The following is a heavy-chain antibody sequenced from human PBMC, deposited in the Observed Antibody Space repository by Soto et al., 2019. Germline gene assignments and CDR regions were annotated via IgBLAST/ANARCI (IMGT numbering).Heavy chain of an antibody. J-gene: IGHJ4*02. CDR1: GFTFSNYA. D-gene: IGHD6-6*01. CDR2: ISYDGRYK. CDR3: ARPTIAARPSPIDY. V-gene: IGHV3-30*04. Sequence: QVQLVESGGGVVQPGRSLRLSCAASGFTFSNYAMHWVRQAPGKGLEWVAVISYDGRYKFYADSVQGRFTISRDDSTHTLDLQVTSLRAEDTAVYYCARPTIAARPSPIDYWGQGTLVTVSS.